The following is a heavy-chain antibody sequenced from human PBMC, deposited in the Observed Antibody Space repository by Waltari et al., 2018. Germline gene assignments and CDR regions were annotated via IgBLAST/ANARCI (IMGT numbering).Heavy chain of an antibody. V-gene: IGHV4-34*01. D-gene: IGHD2-8*02. CDR2: INHAPSR. CDR3: ARLEDCTGPGGNCYSGDVFALDV. J-gene: IGHJ6*02. Sequence: QVHLQQWGAGALQPLDTLSLTCAVFGGPLRGSYWRWIRQPPGKGLEWIGEINHAPSRNYNPTLKSRVTMSVDTSKNQFSLKLSSVTAADTGIYYCARLEDCTGPGGNCYSGDVFALDVWGQGTMVTVSS. CDR1: GGPLRGSY.